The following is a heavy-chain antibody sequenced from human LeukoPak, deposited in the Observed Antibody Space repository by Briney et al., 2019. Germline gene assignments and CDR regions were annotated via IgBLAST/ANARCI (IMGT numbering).Heavy chain of an antibody. CDR2: IKGDGSEK. CDR3: ASGGHVDY. J-gene: IGHJ4*02. Sequence: GGSLRLSCVASGFTFNNFWMTWVRQPPGKGLEWVANIKGDGSEKYYVDSVKGRFTISRDNAKNSLYLQMNSLRAEDTAVYYCASGGHVDYCGQGTLVTVSS. D-gene: IGHD3-10*01. CDR1: GFTFNNFW. V-gene: IGHV3-7*01.